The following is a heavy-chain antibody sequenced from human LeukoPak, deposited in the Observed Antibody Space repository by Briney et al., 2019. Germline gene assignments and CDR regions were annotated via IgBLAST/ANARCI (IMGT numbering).Heavy chain of an antibody. D-gene: IGHD6-19*01. CDR3: GRFGYVAGIDL. CDR1: GFSFNSYW. V-gene: IGHV3-7*01. Sequence: GGSLRLSCXASGFSFNSYWMTWVRQPPGRGLEWVANIDPAGTDTYYVDPVKGRFTISRDNAKNLVYLQMNTLRAEDTAVYSCGRFGYVAGIDLWGQGTLVTVSS. CDR2: IDPAGTDT. J-gene: IGHJ4*02.